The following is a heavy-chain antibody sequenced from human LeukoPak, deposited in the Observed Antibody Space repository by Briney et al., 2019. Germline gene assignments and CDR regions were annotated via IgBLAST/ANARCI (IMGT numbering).Heavy chain of an antibody. CDR1: GFTFSKHG. Sequence: SGGSLRLSCEGSGFTFSKHGLNWVRQAPGKGLEWVSTIYEYANTYYADSVKGRFTISRDKSKNTLYLQMNSLRAEDTAVYYCANIRDSSGWYPADFQHWGQGTLVTVSS. V-gene: IGHV3-66*02. CDR2: IYEYANT. D-gene: IGHD6-19*01. CDR3: ANIRDSSGWYPADFQH. J-gene: IGHJ1*01.